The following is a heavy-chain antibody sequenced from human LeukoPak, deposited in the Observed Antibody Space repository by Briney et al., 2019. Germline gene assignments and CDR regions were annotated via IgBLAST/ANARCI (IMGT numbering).Heavy chain of an antibody. V-gene: IGHV3-30*18. CDR1: GFTFSSYG. CDR3: AKEAAAGSAFDI. J-gene: IGHJ3*02. D-gene: IGHD6-13*01. CDR2: ISYDGSNT. Sequence: GSLRLSCAASGFTFSSYGMHWVRQAPGKGLEWVAVISYDGSNTYYADSVKGRFTISRDNSKNTLYLQMNSLRGEDTAVYYCAKEAAAGSAFDIWGQGTMVTVSS.